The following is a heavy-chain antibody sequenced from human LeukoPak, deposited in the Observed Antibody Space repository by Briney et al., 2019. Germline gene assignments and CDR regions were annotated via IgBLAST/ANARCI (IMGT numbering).Heavy chain of an antibody. CDR2: IHTGGTT. V-gene: IGHV3-53*01. Sequence: PGGSLRLSCAASGFTVNGYYMTWVRQAPGKGLEWVSVIHTGGTTYYADSVKGRFTISRDTSKNTLYLQMNSLRAEDTAVYYCAKDDGWVQYANWGQGTLVTVSS. CDR1: GFTVNGYY. CDR3: AKDDGWVQYAN. J-gene: IGHJ4*02. D-gene: IGHD5-24*01.